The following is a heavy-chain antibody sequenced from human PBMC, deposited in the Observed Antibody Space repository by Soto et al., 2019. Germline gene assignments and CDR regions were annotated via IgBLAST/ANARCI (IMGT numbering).Heavy chain of an antibody. V-gene: IGHV3-30-3*01. Sequence: GGSLRLSCAASGFTFSSYAMHWVRQAPGKGLEWVAVISYDGSNKYYADSVKGRFTISRDNSKNTLYLQMNSLRAEDTAVYYCARDQGMVLWFADLLAWYGMDVWGQGTTVTVSS. CDR3: ARDQGMVLWFADLLAWYGMDV. D-gene: IGHD3-10*01. CDR1: GFTFSSYA. CDR2: ISYDGSNK. J-gene: IGHJ6*02.